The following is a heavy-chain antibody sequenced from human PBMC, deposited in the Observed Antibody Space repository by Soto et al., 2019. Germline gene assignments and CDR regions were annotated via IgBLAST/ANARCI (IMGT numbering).Heavy chain of an antibody. CDR3: ARGRRYYYGSGSHYGMDV. CDR1: GGSFSGYY. D-gene: IGHD3-10*01. J-gene: IGHJ6*02. V-gene: IGHV4-34*01. Sequence: SETLSLTCAVYGGSFSGYYWSWIRQPPGKGLEWIGEINHSGSTNYNPSLKSRVTISVDTSKNQFSLKLSSVTAADTAVYYCARGRRYYYGSGSHYGMDVWGQGTTVTVSS. CDR2: INHSGST.